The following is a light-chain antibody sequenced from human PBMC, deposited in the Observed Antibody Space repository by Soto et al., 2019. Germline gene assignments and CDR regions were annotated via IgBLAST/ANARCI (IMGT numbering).Light chain of an antibody. CDR3: QQYGSSPGT. CDR1: QSVISSY. J-gene: IGKJ1*01. Sequence: ENVLTQSPGTLFLSPGERATLSCRASQSVISSYLAWYQQKPGQAPRLLIYGASTRATGIPDMFSGSGAGTAFNLTISKLEPEDLAVYYCQQYGSSPGTFGQGTKVEIK. V-gene: IGKV3-20*01. CDR2: GAS.